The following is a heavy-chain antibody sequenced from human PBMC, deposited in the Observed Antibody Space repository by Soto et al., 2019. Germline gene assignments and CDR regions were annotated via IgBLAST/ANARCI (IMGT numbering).Heavy chain of an antibody. CDR3: ARAGGLGAVAVDY. D-gene: IGHD6-19*01. CDR2: IYHSGST. V-gene: IGHV4-30-2*01. J-gene: IGHJ4*02. Sequence: QLQLQESGSGLVKPSQTLSLTCAVSGGSISSGGYSWSWIRQPPGKGLEWIGYIYHSGSTYYNPSLNSGVTISVDRSKNQFSLKLSSVTAADTAVYYCARAGGLGAVAVDYWGQGTLVTVSS. CDR1: GGSISSGGYS.